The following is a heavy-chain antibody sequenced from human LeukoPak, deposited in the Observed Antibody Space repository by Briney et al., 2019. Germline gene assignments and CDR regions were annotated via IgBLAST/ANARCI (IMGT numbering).Heavy chain of an antibody. D-gene: IGHD3-22*01. CDR1: GGTFSSYA. J-gene: IGHJ4*02. Sequence: ASVKVSCKASGGTFSSYAISWVRQAPGQGLEWMGRIIPILGIANYAQKFQGRVTMTTDTSTSTAYMELRSLRSDDTAVYYCARGLIYYYDSSGYHDYWGQGTLVTVSS. CDR2: IIPILGIA. V-gene: IGHV1-69*04. CDR3: ARGLIYYYDSSGYHDY.